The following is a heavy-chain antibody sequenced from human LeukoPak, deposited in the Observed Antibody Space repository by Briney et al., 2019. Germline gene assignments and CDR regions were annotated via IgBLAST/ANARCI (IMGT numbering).Heavy chain of an antibody. D-gene: IGHD3-9*01. CDR1: GGSISSGGYY. J-gene: IGHJ6*02. CDR3: ARVVVGSYYDILTGYSDYGMDV. Sequence: SETLSLTCTVSGGSISSGGYYWSWIRQHPGKGLEWIGYIYYSGSTYYNPSLKSRVTISVDTSKNQFSLKLSSVTAADTAVYYCARVVVGSYYDILTGYSDYGMDVWGQGTTVTVSS. V-gene: IGHV4-31*03. CDR2: IYYSGST.